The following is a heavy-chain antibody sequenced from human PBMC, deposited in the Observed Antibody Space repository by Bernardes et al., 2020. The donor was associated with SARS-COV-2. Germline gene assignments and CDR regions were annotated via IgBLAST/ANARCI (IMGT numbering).Heavy chain of an antibody. CDR2: IYWDDDK. Sequence: SGPTLLKPTQTLTLTCPFSGFSLSPSGVGVGWIRQPPGKALEWLALIYWDDDKRYSPSLKSRLTITKDTSKNQVVLTMTNMDPVDTATYYCAHRDYYGSGSNFDYWGQGTLVTVSS. D-gene: IGHD3-10*01. J-gene: IGHJ4*02. CDR1: GFSLSPSGVG. CDR3: AHRDYYGSGSNFDY. V-gene: IGHV2-5*02.